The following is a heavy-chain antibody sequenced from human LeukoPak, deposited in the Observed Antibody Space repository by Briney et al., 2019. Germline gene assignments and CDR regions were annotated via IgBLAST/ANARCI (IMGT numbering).Heavy chain of an antibody. D-gene: IGHD4/OR15-4a*01. J-gene: IGHJ3*02. CDR1: GFTVSSNY. CDR3: ARDLGANTFDI. V-gene: IGHV3-66*01. Sequence: GGSLRLSCAASGFTVSSNYMSWVRQAPGKGLEWVSIVYSSGSTYYADSVKGRFTISRDNSKNTLYLQMNSLRAEDTAVYYCARDLGANTFDIWGQGTMATVSS. CDR2: VYSSGST.